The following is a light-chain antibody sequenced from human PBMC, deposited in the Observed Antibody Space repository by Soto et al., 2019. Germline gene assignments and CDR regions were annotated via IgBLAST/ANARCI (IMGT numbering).Light chain of an antibody. CDR3: QQYDNLPPL. CDR2: DAS. V-gene: IGKV1-33*01. CDR1: QDISNY. J-gene: IGKJ4*01. Sequence: DIPMTQSPSSLSASVGDRVTITCQASQDISNYLNWYQQKPGKAPKLLIYDASNLETGVPSRFSGSGSGTDFTFTISSLQPEDIATYYCQQYDNLPPLFGGGTKVEIK.